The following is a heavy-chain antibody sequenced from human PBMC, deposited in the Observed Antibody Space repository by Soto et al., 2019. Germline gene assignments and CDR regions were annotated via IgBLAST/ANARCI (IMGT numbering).Heavy chain of an antibody. CDR3: EQGDRVAVVPAADY. J-gene: IGHJ4*02. D-gene: IGHD2-2*01. V-gene: IGHV3-23*01. Sequence: PGGSLRLSCVASGFTFSSYAMTWVRQAPGKGLEWVSLITNSGATTYYADFVKGRFTISRDNSKDTLYLQLNSLRAEDTARYYCEQGDRVAVVPAADYWSQGTLVTVSS. CDR2: ITNSGATT. CDR1: GFTFSSYA.